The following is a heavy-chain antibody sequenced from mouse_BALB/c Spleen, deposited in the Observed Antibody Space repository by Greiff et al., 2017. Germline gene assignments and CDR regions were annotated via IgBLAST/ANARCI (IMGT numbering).Heavy chain of an antibody. J-gene: IGHJ3*01. CDR2: ISSGGSYT. CDR1: GFTFSSYG. CDR3: SRQFITTATGNWFAY. D-gene: IGHD1-2*01. V-gene: IGHV5-6*01. Sequence: EVQGVESGGDLVKPGGSLKLSCAASGFTFSSYGMSWVRQTPDKRLEWVATISSGGSYTYYPDSVKGRFTISRDNAKNTLYLQMSSLKSEDTAMYYCSRQFITTATGNWFAYWGQGTLVTVSA.